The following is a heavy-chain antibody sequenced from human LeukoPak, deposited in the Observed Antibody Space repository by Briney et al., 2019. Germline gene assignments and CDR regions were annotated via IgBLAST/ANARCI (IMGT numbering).Heavy chain of an antibody. CDR2: IVVGSGNT. CDR3: AASLHIIGPQWLLDAFDI. CDR1: GFTFTSPA. D-gene: IGHD6-19*01. V-gene: IGHV1-58*02. J-gene: IGHJ3*02. Sequence: ASVKVSCKASGFTFTSPAMQWVRQARGQRLEWIGRIVVGSGNTNYAQKFQERVTITRDMSTSTAYMELSSLRSEDTAVYYCAASLHIIGPQWLLDAFDIWGQGTMVTVSS.